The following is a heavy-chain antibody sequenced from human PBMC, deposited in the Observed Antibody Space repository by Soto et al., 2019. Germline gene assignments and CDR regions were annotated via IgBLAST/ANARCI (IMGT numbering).Heavy chain of an antibody. CDR3: ARGGRGVTATLPVYSRPWLGP. CDR2: INDSGST. J-gene: IGHJ5*02. Sequence: WETLSASSSISVGSVTGYNSRCICQPQGKVLELIGEINDSGSTNYNPSLKSRVTISLDTYRNQFSLSLDSVTAADTSVYYCARGGRGVTATLPVYSRPWLGPRGQGAVVPVS. V-gene: IGHV4-34*01. D-gene: IGHD1-7*01. CDR1: VGSVTGYN.